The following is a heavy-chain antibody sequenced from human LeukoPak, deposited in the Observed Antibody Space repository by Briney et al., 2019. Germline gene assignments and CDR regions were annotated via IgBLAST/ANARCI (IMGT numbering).Heavy chain of an antibody. D-gene: IGHD6-19*01. V-gene: IGHV5-51*01. CDR3: ARPPGHHSGWYHAFDI. CDR2: IYPGDSET. Sequence: GEALKIYCKGSGYTFTKHWIGWVRQMPGNGLEWMGVIYPGDSETRYSPSFQGQVTISADKSMSTAYLQWSSLKASDPPMYYCARPPGHHSGWYHAFDIWGQATPVTVSS. CDR1: GYTFTKHW. J-gene: IGHJ3*02.